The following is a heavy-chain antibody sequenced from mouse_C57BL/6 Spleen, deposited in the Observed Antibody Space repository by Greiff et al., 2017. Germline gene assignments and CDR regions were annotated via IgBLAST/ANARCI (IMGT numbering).Heavy chain of an antibody. D-gene: IGHD1-1*01. CDR2: ISGGGGNT. CDR1: GFTFSSYT. J-gene: IGHJ1*03. CDR3: ARDYYGSSHWYFDV. V-gene: IGHV5-9*01. Sequence: EVKLMESGGGLVKPGGSLKLSCAASGFTFSSYTMSWVRQTPEKRLEWVATISGGGGNTYYPDSVTGRFTISRDNAKNTLYLQMSSLRSEDTALYYCARDYYGSSHWYFDVWGTGTTVTVSS.